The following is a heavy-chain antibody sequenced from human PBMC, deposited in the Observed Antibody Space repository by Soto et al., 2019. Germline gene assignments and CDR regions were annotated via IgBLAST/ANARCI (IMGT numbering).Heavy chain of an antibody. CDR3: AKDGSLGGCYYFDY. V-gene: IGHV3-9*01. CDR2: ISWNSGSI. D-gene: IGHD1-26*01. CDR1: GFTFDDYA. Sequence: EVQLVESGGGLVQPGRSLRLSCAAPGFTFDDYAMHWVRQAPGKGLEWVSGISWNSGSIGYADSVKGRFTISRDNAKNSLYLQMNSLRAEDTALYYCAKDGSLGGCYYFDYWGQGTLVTVSS. J-gene: IGHJ4*02.